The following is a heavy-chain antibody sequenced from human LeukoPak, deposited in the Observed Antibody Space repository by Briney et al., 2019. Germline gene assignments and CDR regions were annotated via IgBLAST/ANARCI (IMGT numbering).Heavy chain of an antibody. D-gene: IGHD6-19*01. Sequence: GGSLRLSCAGSGFTFSNAWMSWVRQSPGNRLEPVGRIKSKTFGGTTYYAAPVKCRFTISRDDSKNTMYLQMNSLKTEDTAVYYCTRHWLFDYWGQGTLVTVSS. V-gene: IGHV3-15*01. CDR3: TRHWLFDY. CDR1: GFTFSNAW. J-gene: IGHJ4*02. CDR2: IKSKTFGGTT.